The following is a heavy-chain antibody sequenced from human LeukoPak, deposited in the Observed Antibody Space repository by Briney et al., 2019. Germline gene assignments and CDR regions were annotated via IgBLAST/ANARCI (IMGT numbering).Heavy chain of an antibody. CDR1: GYTLTELS. Sequence: ASVKVSCKVSGYTLTELSVHWVRQAPGKGLEWMGGFDPEDGETIYAQKFQGRVTMTEDTSTDTAYMELSSLRSEDTAVYYCATAFYYYGSGSHTLDYWGQGTLVTVSS. CDR3: ATAFYYYGSGSHTLDY. D-gene: IGHD3-10*01. CDR2: FDPEDGET. J-gene: IGHJ4*02. V-gene: IGHV1-24*01.